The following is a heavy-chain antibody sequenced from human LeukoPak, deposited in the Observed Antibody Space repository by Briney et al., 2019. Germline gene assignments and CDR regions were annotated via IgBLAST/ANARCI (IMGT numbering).Heavy chain of an antibody. CDR3: ARGGSGISNAFDI. J-gene: IGHJ3*02. CDR1: GGSISSYY. Sequence: SETLSLTCTVSGGSISSYYWSWIRQPPGKGLEWIGYIYYSGSPNHNPSLKSRVTISLDTSKNQFSLKLRSVTAADTAVYYCARGGSGISNAFDIWGQGTMVTVSS. V-gene: IGHV4-59*01. CDR2: IYYSGSP. D-gene: IGHD3-10*01.